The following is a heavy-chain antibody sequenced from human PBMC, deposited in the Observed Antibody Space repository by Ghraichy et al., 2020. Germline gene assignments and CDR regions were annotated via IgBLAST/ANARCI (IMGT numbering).Heavy chain of an antibody. D-gene: IGHD2-15*01. CDR1: GFTFATYG. Sequence: GESLNISCAASGFTFATYGMHWVRQAPGKGLDWVAFISSNADTHYYSDSVRGRFTISRDNSKNTLYLQMNSLRDEDTAVYYCAQVNYRSVAWGYFDSWGQGTWVTVPS. V-gene: IGHV3-30*02. CDR3: AQVNYRSVAWGYFDS. CDR2: ISSNADTH. J-gene: IGHJ4*02.